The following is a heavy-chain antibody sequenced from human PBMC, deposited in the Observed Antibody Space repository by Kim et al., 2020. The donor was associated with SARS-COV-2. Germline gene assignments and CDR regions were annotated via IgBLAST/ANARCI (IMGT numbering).Heavy chain of an antibody. D-gene: IGHD3-9*01. J-gene: IGHJ4*02. CDR3: AKSRPLRYFDWLLYGSFDY. V-gene: IGHV3-9*01. CDR1: GFTFDDYA. CDR2: ISWNSGSI. Sequence: SLRLSCAASGFTFDDYAMHWVRQAPGKGLEWVSGISWNSGSIGYADSVKGRFTISRDNAKNSLYLQMNSLRAEDTALYYCAKSRPLRYFDWLLYGSFDYWGQGTLVTVSS.